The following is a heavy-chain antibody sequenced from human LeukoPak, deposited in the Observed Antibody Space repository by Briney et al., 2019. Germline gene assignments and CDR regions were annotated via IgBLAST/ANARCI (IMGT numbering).Heavy chain of an antibody. CDR2: IIPIFGTA. CDR3: ARSKIVNPQFDY. Sequence: SVKVSCKASVGTFSSYAVSWVRQAPGQGLEWMGGIIPIFGTAKHAQKFQGRVTITADESTSTAYMELSSLRSEDTAVYYCARSKIVNPQFDYWGQGTLVTVSS. V-gene: IGHV1-69*13. J-gene: IGHJ4*02. CDR1: VGTFSSYA. D-gene: IGHD2/OR15-2a*01.